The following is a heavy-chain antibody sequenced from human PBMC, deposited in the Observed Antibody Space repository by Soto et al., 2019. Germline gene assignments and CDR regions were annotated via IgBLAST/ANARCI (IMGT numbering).Heavy chain of an antibody. V-gene: IGHV1-69*06. Sequence: QERLVQSGAEVRKPGSSVKVSCKVTGGTSTRYAINWVRQAPGQGLEWMGGIVPMFGTSKYAQKFQGRVTITADKSTNIAYMELRSLRSADTAVYYCNRGLEFDFWSGYLWGQGTLVSVSS. CDR2: IVPMFGTS. CDR3: NRGLEFDFWSGYL. CDR1: GGTSTRYA. J-gene: IGHJ4*02. D-gene: IGHD3-3*01.